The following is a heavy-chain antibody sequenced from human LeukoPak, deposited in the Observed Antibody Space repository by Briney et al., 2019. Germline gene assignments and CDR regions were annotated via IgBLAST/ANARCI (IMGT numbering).Heavy chain of an antibody. J-gene: IGHJ4*02. V-gene: IGHV3-33*01. CDR1: GFTFNTHG. D-gene: IGHD3-3*01. Sequence: GRSLRLSCAASGFTFNTHGMHWVRQAPGKGLEWVAVIWYDGSIKYYSDSVKGRFTISRDNSKNTLNLQMNSLRAEDTAVYFCAREGGFAIFGAADSWGQGTLVTVSS. CDR2: IWYDGSIK. CDR3: AREGGFAIFGAADS.